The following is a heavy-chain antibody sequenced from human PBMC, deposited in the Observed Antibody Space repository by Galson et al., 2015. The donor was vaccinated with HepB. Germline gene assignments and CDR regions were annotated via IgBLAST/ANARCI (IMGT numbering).Heavy chain of an antibody. V-gene: IGHV3-7*01. Sequence: SLRLSCAASGFSFTTYWISWVRQAPGKGLEWVANIKEDGSERDYVDSVKGRFTISRDNAKNSLYLQMNSLRVDDTGVYYCVRDTRPEAFDFWGQGTLVTVSS. CDR2: IKEDGSER. CDR1: GFSFTTYW. CDR3: VRDTRPEAFDF. D-gene: IGHD1-14*01. J-gene: IGHJ4*02.